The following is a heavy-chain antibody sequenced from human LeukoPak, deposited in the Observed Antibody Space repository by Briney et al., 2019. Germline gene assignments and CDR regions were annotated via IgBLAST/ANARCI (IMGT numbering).Heavy chain of an antibody. D-gene: IGHD5-24*01. Sequence: PSETLSLTCTVSGGSSSNSNYYWDWIRQPPGKGLEWIGTTYYSGSTYYNPSLKDRVTISVDTSENQFSLRLSSVNPADTAVYYCAKWLLFNRYYYGIDVWGRGTTVTVSS. CDR1: GGSSSNSNYY. V-gene: IGHV4-39*01. CDR3: AKWLLFNRYYYGIDV. J-gene: IGHJ6*02. CDR2: TYYSGST.